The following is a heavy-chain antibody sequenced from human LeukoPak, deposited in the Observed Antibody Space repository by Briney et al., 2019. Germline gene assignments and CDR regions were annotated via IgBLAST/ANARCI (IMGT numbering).Heavy chain of an antibody. CDR1: GFTFTDHA. CDR2: IWYDGSKK. CDR3: ARGSSSNWYLFDY. Sequence: GRSLRLSCAPFGFTFTDHAMHWVRQAPGKGLEWVAVIWYDGSKKYYADSVEGRFTISRDNSKNTLYLQMNTPRADDTAVYYCARGSSSNWYLFDYWGQGALVTVSS. V-gene: IGHV3-33*01. J-gene: IGHJ4*02. D-gene: IGHD6-13*01.